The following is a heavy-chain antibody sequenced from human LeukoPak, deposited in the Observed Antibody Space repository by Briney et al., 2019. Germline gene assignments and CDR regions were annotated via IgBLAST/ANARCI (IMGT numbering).Heavy chain of an antibody. J-gene: IGHJ4*02. Sequence: SETRSLTCAVYGGSFSGYYWSWIRQPPGKGLEWIGEINHSGSTNYNPSLKSRVTISVDTSKNQFSLKLSSVTAADTAVYYCARGGPDYYDSSGYYYFDYWGQGTLVTVSS. CDR1: GGSFSGYY. CDR2: INHSGST. D-gene: IGHD3-22*01. V-gene: IGHV4-34*01. CDR3: ARGGPDYYDSSGYYYFDY.